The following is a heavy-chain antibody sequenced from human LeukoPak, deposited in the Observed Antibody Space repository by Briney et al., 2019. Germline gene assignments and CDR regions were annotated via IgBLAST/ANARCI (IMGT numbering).Heavy chain of an antibody. CDR1: GFTLSTYS. CDR2: ISTSSSYI. Sequence: GGSLRLSCTASGFTLSTYSMNWVRQAPGKGLEWVSSISTSSSYIYYADSVKGRFTISRDNAKNSLYLQMNTLRAEDTAVYYCAREAFASSWPNYYYGIDVWGQGTTVTVSS. V-gene: IGHV3-21*01. J-gene: IGHJ6*02. D-gene: IGHD6-13*01. CDR3: AREAFASSWPNYYYGIDV.